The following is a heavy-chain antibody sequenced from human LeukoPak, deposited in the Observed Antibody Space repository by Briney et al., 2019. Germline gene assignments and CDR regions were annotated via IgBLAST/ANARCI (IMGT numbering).Heavy chain of an antibody. CDR1: GFTFSSYG. J-gene: IGHJ4*02. Sequence: GGSLRLSCAASGFTFSSYGMHWVRQAPGKGLEWVAVISYDGSNKYYADSVKGRFTISRGNSKNTLYLQMNSLRAEDTAVYYCAKDRRCSGGSCYPDYWGQGTLVTVSS. D-gene: IGHD2-15*01. CDR3: AKDRRCSGGSCYPDY. V-gene: IGHV3-30*18. CDR2: ISYDGSNK.